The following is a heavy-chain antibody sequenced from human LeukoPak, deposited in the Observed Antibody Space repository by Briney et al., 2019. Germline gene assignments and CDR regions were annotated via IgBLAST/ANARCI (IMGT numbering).Heavy chain of an antibody. CDR2: ISGSGGST. Sequence: GGPLRLSCAASGFTFSSYAMSWVRQAPGKGLEWVSAISGSGGSTYYADSVKGRFTISRDNSKNTLYLQMNSLRAEDTAVYYCAGKFVIRGYSYGEDYWGQGTLVTVSS. V-gene: IGHV3-23*01. CDR3: AGKFVIRGYSYGEDY. CDR1: GFTFSSYA. J-gene: IGHJ4*02. D-gene: IGHD5-18*01.